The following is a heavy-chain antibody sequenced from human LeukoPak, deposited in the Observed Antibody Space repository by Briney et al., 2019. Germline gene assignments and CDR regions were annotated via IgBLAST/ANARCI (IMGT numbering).Heavy chain of an antibody. Sequence: GGSLRLSCAASGFTFNNYAMTWVRQAPGKGLEWISAITNSGGSTYYADSVKGRFTISRDNSKNTLFLQMNSLRADDTAVYYCAKISVTLTRDYWGQGTLVTVSS. CDR3: AKISVTLTRDY. CDR2: ITNSGGST. CDR1: GFTFNNYA. J-gene: IGHJ4*02. V-gene: IGHV3-23*01. D-gene: IGHD6-19*01.